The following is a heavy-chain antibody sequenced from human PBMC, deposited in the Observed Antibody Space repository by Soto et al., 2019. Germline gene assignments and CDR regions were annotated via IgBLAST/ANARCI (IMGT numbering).Heavy chain of an antibody. CDR2: ISAYNGNT. V-gene: IGHV1-18*01. J-gene: IGHJ5*02. CDR1: GYTFTSYG. CDR3: ARDFGVRGYCSGGSCYSEHNWFDP. Sequence: ASVKVSCKASGYTFTSYGISWVRQAPGQGLEWMGWISAYNGNTNYAQKLQGRVTMTTDTSTSTAYMELRCLRSDDTAVYYCARDFGVRGYCSGGSCYSEHNWFDPWGQGTLVTVSS. D-gene: IGHD2-15*01.